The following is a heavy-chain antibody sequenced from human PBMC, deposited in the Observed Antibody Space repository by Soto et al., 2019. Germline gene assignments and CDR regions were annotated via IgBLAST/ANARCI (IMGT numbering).Heavy chain of an antibody. D-gene: IGHD3-3*01. Sequence: XETLSLTCSVSNVSITSSYWNWIRQSPGKGLEWIGFVYHTGTTKYNPSLKGRVTMSIDTSRNEFSLRLTSVTTADTAFYFCARDFAGRGPFDPWGPGTQVTVSS. CDR3: ARDFAGRGPFDP. CDR2: VYHTGTT. J-gene: IGHJ5*01. CDR1: NVSITSSY. V-gene: IGHV4-59*01.